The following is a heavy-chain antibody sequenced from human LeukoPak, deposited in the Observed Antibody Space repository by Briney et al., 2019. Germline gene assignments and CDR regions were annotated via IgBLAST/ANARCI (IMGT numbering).Heavy chain of an antibody. CDR3: AVLDKPPHSSGSQAVDY. CDR1: GFTFSDAW. Sequence: GGSLRLSCAASGFTFSDAWMTWVRQAPGKGLEWVGRIRSKTDGGTTEYAAPVEGRFTISRDDSKNTLYLQMNSLRAEDTAVYYCAVLDKPPHSSGSQAVDYWGQGTLVTVSS. D-gene: IGHD6-19*01. CDR2: IRSKTDGGTT. J-gene: IGHJ4*02. V-gene: IGHV3-15*01.